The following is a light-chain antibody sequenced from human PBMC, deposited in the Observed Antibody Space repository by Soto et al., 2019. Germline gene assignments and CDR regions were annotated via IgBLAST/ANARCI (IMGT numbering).Light chain of an antibody. CDR3: CSYRSRSALLFV. CDR1: SSDVGGYDY. J-gene: IGLJ2*01. V-gene: IGLV2-14*01. Sequence: QSVLTQPASVSGSPGQSITISCTGSSSDVGGYDYVSWYQQHPGKAPKLIIYEVTNRPSGVSNRVSGSRSGNTASLTISGLQPEDDGDYYCCSYRSRSALLFVFGGGTKLTVL. CDR2: EVT.